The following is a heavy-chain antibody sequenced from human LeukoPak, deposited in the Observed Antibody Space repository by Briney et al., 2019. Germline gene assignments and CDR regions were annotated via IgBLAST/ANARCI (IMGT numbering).Heavy chain of an antibody. Sequence: GGSLRLSCAASGITVSRNHLSWVRQAPGKGLEWVSVIYSGGETYYAESVKGRFTISRDNSKNTLYLQMNSLRDEDTAVYYCARDQCTSASCYSNWGQGTLVTVSS. J-gene: IGHJ1*01. D-gene: IGHD2-2*02. CDR3: ARDQCTSASCYSN. V-gene: IGHV3-66*02. CDR2: IYSGGET. CDR1: GITVSRNH.